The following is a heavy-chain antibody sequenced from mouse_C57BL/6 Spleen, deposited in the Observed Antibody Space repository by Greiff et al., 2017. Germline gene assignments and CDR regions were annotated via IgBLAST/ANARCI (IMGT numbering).Heavy chain of an antibody. V-gene: IGHV1-26*01. CDR2: INPNNGGT. CDR3: AREFTTVVAVDY. Sequence: EVQLQQSGPELVKPGASVKISCKASGYTFTDYYMNWVKQSHGKSLEWIGDINPNNGGTSYNQKFKGKATLTVDKSSSTAYMELRSLTSEDSAVYYCAREFTTVVAVDYWGQGTTLTVSS. D-gene: IGHD1-1*01. J-gene: IGHJ2*01. CDR1: GYTFTDYY.